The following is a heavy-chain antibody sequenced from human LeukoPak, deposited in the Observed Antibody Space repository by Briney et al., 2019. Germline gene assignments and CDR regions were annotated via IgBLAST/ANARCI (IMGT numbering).Heavy chain of an antibody. CDR1: GGTFSSYA. V-gene: IGHV1-2*02. Sequence: ASVKVSCKASGGTFSSYAISWVRQAPGQGLEWMGWINPNSGGTNYAQKFQGRVTMTRDTSISTAYMELSRLRSDDTAVYYCARDSEGFTVTTRYYYYYYMDVWGKGTTVTVSS. CDR3: ARDSEGFTVTTRYYYYYYMDV. CDR2: INPNSGGT. D-gene: IGHD4-11*01. J-gene: IGHJ6*03.